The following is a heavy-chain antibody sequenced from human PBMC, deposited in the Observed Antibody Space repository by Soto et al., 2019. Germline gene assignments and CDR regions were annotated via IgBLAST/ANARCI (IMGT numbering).Heavy chain of an antibody. CDR2: ISGSGDST. CDR1: GFTFSSYG. Sequence: EVQLLESGGGLVQPGGSLRLSCAASGFTFSSYGINWVRQAPGKGLEWVSGISGSGDSTHYAGSVNGRFTISRDNSKNTLYLQMNSLRAEDTAVYYCAKQAPYINSWYEIDLWGQGTLVTVSS. CDR3: AKQAPYINSWYEIDL. D-gene: IGHD6-13*01. V-gene: IGHV3-23*01. J-gene: IGHJ5*02.